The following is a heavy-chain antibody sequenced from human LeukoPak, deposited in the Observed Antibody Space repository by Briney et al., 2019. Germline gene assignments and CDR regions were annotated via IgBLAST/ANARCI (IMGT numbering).Heavy chain of an antibody. V-gene: IGHV4-59*08. Sequence: SETLSLTCTVSGGSISSYYWSWIRQPPGKGLEWIGYIYYSGSTNYNPSLKSRVTISVDTSKNQFSLKLSSVTAADTAVYYCARADYDFWSGYYKGVLNFDYWGQGTLVTVSS. D-gene: IGHD3-3*01. CDR3: ARADYDFWSGYYKGVLNFDY. J-gene: IGHJ4*02. CDR1: GGSISSYY. CDR2: IYYSGST.